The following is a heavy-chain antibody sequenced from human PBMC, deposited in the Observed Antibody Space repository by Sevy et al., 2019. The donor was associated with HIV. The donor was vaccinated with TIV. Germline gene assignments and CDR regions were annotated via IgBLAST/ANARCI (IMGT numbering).Heavy chain of an antibody. CDR2: IYTSGST. D-gene: IGHD3-10*01. CDR3: AREAGEYGSGSYYRRWFDP. CDR1: GGSISSYY. J-gene: IGHJ5*02. Sequence: SETLSLTCTVSGGSISSYYWSWIRQPAGKGLEWIGRIYTSGSTNYNPSLKSRVTMSVDTSKNQFSLKLSPVTAADTAVYYCAREAGEYGSGSYYRRWFDPWGQGTLVTVSS. V-gene: IGHV4-4*07.